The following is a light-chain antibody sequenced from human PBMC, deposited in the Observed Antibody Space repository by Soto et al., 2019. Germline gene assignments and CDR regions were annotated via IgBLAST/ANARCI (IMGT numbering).Light chain of an antibody. CDR2: GAS. Sequence: IVLTQSPGTLSFAPGERATLSCRASQSVSSGKLAWYQQKPGQAPRLLIYGASSRATGIPDRFSGSGSGTDFTLTISSLEPEDFAVYYCQEGTYWPAFGGGTKVDI. J-gene: IGKJ4*01. CDR1: QSVSSGK. CDR3: QEGTYWPA. V-gene: IGKV3D-20*02.